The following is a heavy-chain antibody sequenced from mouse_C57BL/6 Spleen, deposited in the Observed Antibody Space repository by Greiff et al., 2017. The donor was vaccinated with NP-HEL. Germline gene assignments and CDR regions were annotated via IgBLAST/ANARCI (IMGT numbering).Heavy chain of an antibody. Sequence: QVQLKESGAELARPGASVKLSCKASGYTFTSYGISWVKQRTGQGLEWIGEIYPRSGDTYYNEKFKGKATLTADKSSSTAYMELRSLTSEDSAVYVCAREDYDYDAYWGQGTLVTVSA. CDR1: GYTFTSYG. V-gene: IGHV1-81*01. J-gene: IGHJ3*01. D-gene: IGHD2-4*01. CDR2: IYPRSGDT. CDR3: AREDYDYDAY.